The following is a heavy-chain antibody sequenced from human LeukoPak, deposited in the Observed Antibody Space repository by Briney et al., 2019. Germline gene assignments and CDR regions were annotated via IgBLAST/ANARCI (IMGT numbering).Heavy chain of an antibody. CDR2: IYYSGST. CDR1: GGSISSYY. CDR3: ARAQLRYFDWTYGMDV. Sequence: SETLSLTCTVSGGSISSYYWSWIRQPPGKGLEWIGYIYYSGSTYYNPSLKSRVTISVDTSKNQFSLKLSSATAADTAVYYCARAQLRYFDWTYGMDVWGQGTTVTVSS. J-gene: IGHJ6*02. V-gene: IGHV4-59*06. D-gene: IGHD3-9*01.